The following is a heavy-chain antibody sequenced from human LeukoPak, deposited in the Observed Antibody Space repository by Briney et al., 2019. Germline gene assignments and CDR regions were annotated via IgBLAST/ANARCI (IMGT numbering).Heavy chain of an antibody. CDR1: GYTFTSYY. CDR2: INPSGGST. D-gene: IGHD6-13*01. V-gene: IGHV1-46*01. Sequence: ASVKVSCKASGYTFTSYYMHWVRQAPGQGLEWMGIINPSGGSTSYAQKFQGRVTMTGDTSTSTVYMELSSLRSEDTAVYYCARFPASSSWYKGELFDYWGQGTLVTVSS. J-gene: IGHJ4*02. CDR3: ARFPASSSWYKGELFDY.